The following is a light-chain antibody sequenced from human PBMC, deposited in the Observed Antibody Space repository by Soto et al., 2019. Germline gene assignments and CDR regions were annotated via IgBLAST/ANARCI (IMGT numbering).Light chain of an antibody. CDR2: GAS. CDR1: QGISSY. Sequence: DIQLTHSPSFLSASVLYIVTITCRASQGISSYLAWFQQKPGRAPNLLIYGASTLQSGVPSRFSGSGSGTDFTLTISNLQPEDFATYYCQQLNAYPLTFGQGTRLEIK. J-gene: IGKJ5*01. V-gene: IGKV1-9*01. CDR3: QQLNAYPLT.